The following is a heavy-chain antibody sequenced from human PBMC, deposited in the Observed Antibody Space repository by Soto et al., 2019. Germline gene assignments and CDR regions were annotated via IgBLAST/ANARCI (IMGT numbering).Heavy chain of an antibody. V-gene: IGHV1-18*01. CDR3: ARDLKNPGNYFFGHYYYYMDV. CDR1: GYTFTSYG. Sequence: ASVKVSCKASGYTFTSYGISWVRQAPGQGLEWMGWISAYNGNTNYAQKLQGRVTMTTDTSTSTAYMELRSLRSDDTAVYYCARDLKNPGNYFFGHYYYYMDVWGKGTTVTVSS. D-gene: IGHD1-7*01. J-gene: IGHJ6*03. CDR2: ISAYNGNT.